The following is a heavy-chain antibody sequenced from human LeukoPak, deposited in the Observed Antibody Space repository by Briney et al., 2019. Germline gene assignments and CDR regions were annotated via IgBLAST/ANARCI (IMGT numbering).Heavy chain of an antibody. V-gene: IGHV3-23*01. Sequence: GGSLRLSCETSGFSFSTYWMSWVRQAPGKGLEWVSAISGSGGSTYYADSVKGRFTISRDNSKNTLYLQMNSLRAEDTAVYYCAATETYYYDSSGYLLDYWGQGTLVTVSS. CDR3: AATETYYYDSSGYLLDY. CDR2: ISGSGGST. J-gene: IGHJ4*02. CDR1: GFSFSTYW. D-gene: IGHD3-22*01.